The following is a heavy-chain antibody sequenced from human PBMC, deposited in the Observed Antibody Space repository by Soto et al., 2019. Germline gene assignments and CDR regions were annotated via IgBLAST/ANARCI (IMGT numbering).Heavy chain of an antibody. CDR3: ARRRVRVYARYGMDV. Sequence: PGGSLRLSCAASDFTFSSYSMNWVRHVPGDGLERVSYISGSSSTIYYADYVKGRFTISRDNAKNSLYLQMNSLRDEDTAVYYCARRRVRVYARYGMDVWGQGTTVTVSS. D-gene: IGHD2-8*01. V-gene: IGHV3-48*02. CDR2: ISGSSSTI. J-gene: IGHJ6*02. CDR1: DFTFSSYS.